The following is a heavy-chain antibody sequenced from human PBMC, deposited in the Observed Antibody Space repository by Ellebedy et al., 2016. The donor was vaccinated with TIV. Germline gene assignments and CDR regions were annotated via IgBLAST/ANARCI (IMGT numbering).Heavy chain of an antibody. CDR2: INPDNAVT. J-gene: IGHJ4*02. D-gene: IGHD4-11*01. Sequence: AASVKVSCKTSGYSFTAYYIHWVRQAPGQGPEWVGWINPDNAVTVYEQKLQGRVTITGDKSISTVYMELSSLRSDDTAIYYCVRDLTNPVTGDYWGQGTLVFVSS. CDR1: GYSFTAYY. V-gene: IGHV1-2*02. CDR3: VRDLTNPVTGDY.